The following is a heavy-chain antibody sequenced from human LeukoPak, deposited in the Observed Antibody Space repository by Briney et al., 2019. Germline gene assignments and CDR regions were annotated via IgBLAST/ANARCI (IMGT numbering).Heavy chain of an antibody. J-gene: IGHJ3*02. V-gene: IGHV1-18*01. D-gene: IGHD5-18*01. CDR2: ISAYNGNT. Sequence: ASVKVSCKASGYTFTSYVISWVRQAPGQGLEWMGWISAYNGNTNYAQKFQGRVTMTRDTSTSTVYMELSSLRSEDTAVYYCARGGYSYGSYAFDIWGQGTMVTVSS. CDR1: GYTFTSYV. CDR3: ARGGYSYGSYAFDI.